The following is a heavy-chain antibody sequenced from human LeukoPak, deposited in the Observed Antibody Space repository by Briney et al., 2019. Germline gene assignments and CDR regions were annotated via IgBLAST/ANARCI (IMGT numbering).Heavy chain of an antibody. J-gene: IGHJ5*02. CDR2: IYHSGST. CDR3: ARARGATRNWFDP. D-gene: IGHD1-26*01. Sequence: SGTLSLTCAVSGGSISSSNWWSWVRQPPGKGLEWIGEIYHSGSTNYNPSLKSRVTISVDTSKNQFSLKLSSVTAADTAVYYCARARGATRNWFDPWGQGTLVTVSS. V-gene: IGHV4-4*02. CDR1: GGSISSSNW.